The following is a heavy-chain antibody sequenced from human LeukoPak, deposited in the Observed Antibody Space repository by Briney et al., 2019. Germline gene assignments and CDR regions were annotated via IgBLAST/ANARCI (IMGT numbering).Heavy chain of an antibody. CDR1: GYSFTSYW. D-gene: IGHD3-16*01. Sequence: GESLKISCKGSGYSFTSYWIGWVRQMPGKGLEWMGIIYPGDSDTRYSPSFRGQVTISADKSISTAYLQWSSLKASDTAMYYCARTREGYDYVWGSYTYYFDYWGQGTLVTVSS. V-gene: IGHV5-51*01. J-gene: IGHJ4*02. CDR3: ARTREGYDYVWGSYTYYFDY. CDR2: IYPGDSDT.